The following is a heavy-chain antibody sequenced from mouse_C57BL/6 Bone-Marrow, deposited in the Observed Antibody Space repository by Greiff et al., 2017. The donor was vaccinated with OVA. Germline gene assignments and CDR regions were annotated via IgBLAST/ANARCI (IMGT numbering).Heavy chain of an antibody. Sequence: EVMLVESGGDLVKPGGSLKLSCAASGFTFSSYGMSWVRQTPDKRLEWVATISSGGSYTYYPDSVKGRFTISRDNAKNTLYLQMSSLKSEDTAMYYCARRGGSDYFDYWGQGTTLTVSS. D-gene: IGHD1-1*02. CDR3: ARRGGSDYFDY. CDR2: ISSGGSYT. CDR1: GFTFSSYG. J-gene: IGHJ2*01. V-gene: IGHV5-6*02.